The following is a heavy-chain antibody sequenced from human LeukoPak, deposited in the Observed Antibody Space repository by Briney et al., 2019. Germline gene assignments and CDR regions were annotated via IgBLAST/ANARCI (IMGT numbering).Heavy chain of an antibody. V-gene: IGHV4-39*07. CDR3: ARDHSLSGSYGELDY. CDR1: GGSISSSSYY. J-gene: IGHJ4*02. CDR2: IYYSGST. Sequence: SETLSLTCTVSGGSISSSSYYWGWIRQPPGKGLEWIGSIYYSGSTYYNPSLKSRVTISVDTSKNQFSLKLSSVTAADTAVYYCARDHSLSGSYGELDYWGQGTLVTVSS. D-gene: IGHD1-26*01.